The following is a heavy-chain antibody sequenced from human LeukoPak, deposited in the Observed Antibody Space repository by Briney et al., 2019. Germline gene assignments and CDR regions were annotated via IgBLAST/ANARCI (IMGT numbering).Heavy chain of an antibody. J-gene: IGHJ4*02. CDR2: IYHSGST. V-gene: IGHV4-39*07. CDR1: GGSISSSSYY. D-gene: IGHD2-2*01. CDR3: AREARSEDCSSTSCYARYFDY. Sequence: SETLSLTCTVSGGSISSSSYYWGWIRQPPGKGLEWIGEIYHSGSTNYNPSLKSRVTISVDKSKNQFSLKLSSVTAADTAVYYCAREARSEDCSSTSCYARYFDYWGQGTLVTVSS.